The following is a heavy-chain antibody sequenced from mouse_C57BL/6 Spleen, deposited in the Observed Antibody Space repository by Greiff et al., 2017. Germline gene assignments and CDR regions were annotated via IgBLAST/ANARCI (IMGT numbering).Heavy chain of an antibody. J-gene: IGHJ1*03. CDR3: ASHDYGSSPNWYFDV. V-gene: IGHV1-64*01. Sequence: QVQLQQPGAELVKPGASVKLSCKASGYTFTSYWMHWVKQRPGQGLAWIGMIHPNSGSTNYNEKFKSKATLTVDKSSSTAYMQLSSLTSEDSAVXYCASHDYGSSPNWYFDVWGTGTTVTVSS. CDR1: GYTFTSYW. D-gene: IGHD1-1*01. CDR2: IHPNSGST.